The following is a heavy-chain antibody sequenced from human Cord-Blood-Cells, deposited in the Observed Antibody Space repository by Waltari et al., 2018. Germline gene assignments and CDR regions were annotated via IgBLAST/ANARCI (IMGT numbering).Heavy chain of an antibody. V-gene: IGHV4-30-4*08. J-gene: IGHJ6*02. CDR1: VGSISSGDYY. Sequence: QVQLQESGPGLVKPSQTLSLTCTVSVGSISSGDYYWSWLRQPPGKGLEWIGYIYYSGSTYYNPSLKSRVTISVDTSKNQFSLKLSSVTAADTAVYYCARDPRQFSSSWYYYYYGMDVWGQGTTVTVSS. CDR2: IYYSGST. D-gene: IGHD6-13*01. CDR3: ARDPRQFSSSWYYYYYGMDV.